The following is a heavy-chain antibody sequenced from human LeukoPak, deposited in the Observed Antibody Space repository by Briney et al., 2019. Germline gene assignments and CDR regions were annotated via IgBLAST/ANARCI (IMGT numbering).Heavy chain of an antibody. D-gene: IGHD1-26*01. CDR1: GGSFSGYY. CDR3: ARGLKMSSGSYTNRYNWFDP. CDR2: INHSGST. V-gene: IGHV4-34*01. Sequence: PSETLSLTCAVYGGSFSGYYWSWIRQPPGKGLEWIGEINHSGSTNYNPSLKSRVTISVDTSKNQFSLKLSSVTAADTAVYYCARGLKMSSGSYTNRYNWFDPWGQGTLVTVPS. J-gene: IGHJ5*02.